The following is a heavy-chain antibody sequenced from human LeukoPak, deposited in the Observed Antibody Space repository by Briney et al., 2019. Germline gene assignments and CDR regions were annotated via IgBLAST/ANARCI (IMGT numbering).Heavy chain of an antibody. CDR3: ARGNDSSSWFYYYYYYMDV. CDR1: GFTFSSYW. Sequence: GGSLGLSCAASGFTFSSYWMSWVRQAPGKGLEWVANIKQDGSEKYYVDSVKGRFTISRDHAKNSLYLQMNSLRAEDTAVYYCARGNDSSSWFYYYYYYMDVWGKGTTVTVSS. V-gene: IGHV3-7*01. D-gene: IGHD6-13*01. J-gene: IGHJ6*03. CDR2: IKQDGSEK.